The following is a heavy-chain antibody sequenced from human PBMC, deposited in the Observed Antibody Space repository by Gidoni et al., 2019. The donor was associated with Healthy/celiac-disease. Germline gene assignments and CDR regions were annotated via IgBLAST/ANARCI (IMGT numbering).Heavy chain of an antibody. Sequence: EVQLLESGGGLVQPGGSLRLPCAASGFTFSSYAMSWVRQGPGQGLEWVSGISGSGGSTYDADSVKGRFTISRDNSKNTLYLQMNSLRAEDTAVYYCAKSGDSSNYYYYYMDVWGKGTTVTVSS. D-gene: IGHD6-6*01. J-gene: IGHJ6*03. CDR3: AKSGDSSNYYYYYMDV. CDR1: GFTFSSYA. V-gene: IGHV3-23*01. CDR2: ISGSGGST.